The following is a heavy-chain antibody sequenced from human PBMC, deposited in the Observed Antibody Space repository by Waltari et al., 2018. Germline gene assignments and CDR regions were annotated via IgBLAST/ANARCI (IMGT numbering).Heavy chain of an antibody. D-gene: IGHD5-12*01. CDR3: ARVADGYKPYYYYGMDV. CDR1: GFTFSSYA. J-gene: IGHJ6*02. V-gene: IGHV3-30-3*01. CDR2: ISYDGSNK. Sequence: QVQLVESGGGVVQPGRSLRLSCAASGFTFSSYAMHWVRQAPGKGREWVAVISYDGSNKYYADSGKGRFTISRDNSKNTLYLQMNSLRAEDTAVYYCARVADGYKPYYYYGMDVWGQGTTVTVSS.